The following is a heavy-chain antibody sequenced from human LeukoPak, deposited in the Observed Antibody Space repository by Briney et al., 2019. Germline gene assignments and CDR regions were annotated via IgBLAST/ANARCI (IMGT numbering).Heavy chain of an antibody. Sequence: QTGGSLRLSCAASGFTFSSYDMHWVRHATGKGLEWVSAIGTAGDIYYPGSVKGRFPISRENAKNSLYLQMNSLRAGDTAVYYCTRGPGSSFDYWGQGTLVTVSS. V-gene: IGHV3-13*01. J-gene: IGHJ4*02. CDR1: GFTFSSYD. D-gene: IGHD6-6*01. CDR3: TRGPGSSFDY. CDR2: IGTAGDI.